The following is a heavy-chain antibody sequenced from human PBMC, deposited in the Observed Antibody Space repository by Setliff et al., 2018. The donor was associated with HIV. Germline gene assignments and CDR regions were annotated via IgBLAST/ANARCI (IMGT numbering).Heavy chain of an antibody. V-gene: IGHV4-4*09. Sequence: SLPCNVSGGSMASYQWGWIRQPPGKGLEWIGHIYSTGNTNYNSSLKSRVTMSIETSKNQFSLKLTSVTAADTAVYYCARDDDKLFDYWGQGALVTVSS. D-gene: IGHD3-22*01. CDR3: ARDDDKLFDY. CDR2: IYSTGNT. CDR1: GGSMASYQ. J-gene: IGHJ4*02.